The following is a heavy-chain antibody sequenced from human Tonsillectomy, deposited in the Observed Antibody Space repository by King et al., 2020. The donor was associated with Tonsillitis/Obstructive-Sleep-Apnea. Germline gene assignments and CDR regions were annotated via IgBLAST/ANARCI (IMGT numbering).Heavy chain of an antibody. V-gene: IGHV4-34*01. CDR2: INHSGST. D-gene: IGHD2-2*01. Sequence: VQLQQWGAGLLKPSETLSLTRAVYGGSFSGYYWSWIRQPPGKGLEWIGEINHSGSTNYNPSLKSRVTISVDTSKNQFSLKLSSVTAADTAVYYCAREGDIVVVPDNWFDPWGQGTLVTVSS. J-gene: IGHJ5*02. CDR1: GGSFSGYY. CDR3: AREGDIVVVPDNWFDP.